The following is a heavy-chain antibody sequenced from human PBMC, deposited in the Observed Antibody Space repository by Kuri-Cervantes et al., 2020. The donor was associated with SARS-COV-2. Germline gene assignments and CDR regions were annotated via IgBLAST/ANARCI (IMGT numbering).Heavy chain of an antibody. D-gene: IGHD2-2*01. V-gene: IGHV3-74*01. CDR1: GFTFSSYG. J-gene: IGHJ4*02. CDR2: INSDGSST. CDR3: ARICSSTSCLGNYFDY. Sequence: LSLTCAASGFTFSSYGMHWVRQAPGKGLVWVSRINSDGSSTSYADSVKGRFTISRDNAKNTLYLQMNSLRAEDTAVYYCARICSSTSCLGNYFDYWGQGTLVTVSS.